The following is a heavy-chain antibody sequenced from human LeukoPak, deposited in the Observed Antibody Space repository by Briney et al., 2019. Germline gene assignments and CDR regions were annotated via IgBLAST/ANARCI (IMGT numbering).Heavy chain of an antibody. V-gene: IGHV3-7*01. Sequence: GGSLRLSCAASRFTLSNYWMSWVRQAPGKGLEWAANIKQDGSETYYVDSVKGRFTISRDNAKNSLSLQMNSLRAEDTAVYYCARQRSSGCLDYWGQGTLVTVSS. CDR3: ARQRSSGCLDY. J-gene: IGHJ4*02. D-gene: IGHD6-19*01. CDR1: RFTLSNYW. CDR2: IKQDGSET.